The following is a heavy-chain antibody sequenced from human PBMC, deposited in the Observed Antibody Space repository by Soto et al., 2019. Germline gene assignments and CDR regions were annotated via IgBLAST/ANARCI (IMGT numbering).Heavy chain of an antibody. CDR3: ASGGSGSYYAGSVDY. Sequence: QVQLVESGGGVVQPGRSLRLSCAASGFTFSSYAMHWVRQAPGKGLERVAVISYDGSNKYYADSVKGRFTNSRDNSKNTLYLKMNSLRAEDTAVYYWASGGSGSYYAGSVDYWGQGTLVTVSS. CDR1: GFTFSSYA. CDR2: ISYDGSNK. J-gene: IGHJ4*02. D-gene: IGHD1-26*01. V-gene: IGHV3-30-3*01.